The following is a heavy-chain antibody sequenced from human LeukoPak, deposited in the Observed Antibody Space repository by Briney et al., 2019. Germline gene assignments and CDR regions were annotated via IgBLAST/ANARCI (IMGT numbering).Heavy chain of an antibody. CDR1: GGSMSSTSYY. Sequence: AETLSLTCTVSGGSMSSTSYYWAWIRQAPGKGLQWIGTIYYSGNTYYTPSLKSRVTMSVDTSKNQFSLRLSSVTAADTAVSYCPRLSPYSYDSSGASVDYYAMDVWAQGTTVTVSS. V-gene: IGHV4-39*01. CDR2: IYYSGNT. J-gene: IGHJ6*02. CDR3: PRLSPYSYDSSGASVDYYAMDV. D-gene: IGHD3-22*01.